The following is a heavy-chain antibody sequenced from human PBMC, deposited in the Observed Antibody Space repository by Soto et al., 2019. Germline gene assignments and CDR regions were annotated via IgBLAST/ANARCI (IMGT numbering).Heavy chain of an antibody. J-gene: IGHJ4*02. D-gene: IGHD4-17*01. CDR1: GFTFSSYA. CDR2: ISGSGGST. Sequence: GGSLRLSCAASGFTFSSYAMSWVRQAPGKGLEWVSAISGSGGSTYYADSVKGRFTISRDNSKNTLYLQMNSLRAEDTAVYYCAKVSRMTTVTYSFDYWGQGTLVTVSS. CDR3: AKVSRMTTVTYSFDY. V-gene: IGHV3-23*01.